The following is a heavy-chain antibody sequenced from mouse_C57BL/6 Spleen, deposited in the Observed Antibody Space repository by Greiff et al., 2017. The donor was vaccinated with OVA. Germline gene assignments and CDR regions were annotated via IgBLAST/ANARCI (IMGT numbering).Heavy chain of an antibody. Sequence: VQLQQSGAELARPGASVKLSCKASGYTFTSYGISWVKQRTGQGLEWIGEIYPRSGNTYYNEKFKGKATLTADKSARTAYMELRSLTSEDSAVYFCARASLDSSGFYYFDYWGQGTTLTVSS. CDR3: ARASLDSSGFYYFDY. J-gene: IGHJ2*01. CDR2: IYPRSGNT. V-gene: IGHV1-81*01. CDR1: GYTFTSYG. D-gene: IGHD3-2*02.